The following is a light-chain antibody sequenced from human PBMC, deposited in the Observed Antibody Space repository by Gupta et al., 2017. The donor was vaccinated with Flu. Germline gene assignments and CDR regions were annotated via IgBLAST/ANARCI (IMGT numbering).Light chain of an antibody. J-gene: IGKJ1*01. CDR1: QTIHQY. Sequence: GFTVSITCRTMQTIHQYLSWYQHKSHRAPRLLVYGTSVLQGGGASRVSGSGYGTEFTRTIHSLHPEGFETYHCQQVYPWPRTFCQGTTV. CDR2: GTS. V-gene: IGKV1-9*01. CDR3: QQVYPWPRT.